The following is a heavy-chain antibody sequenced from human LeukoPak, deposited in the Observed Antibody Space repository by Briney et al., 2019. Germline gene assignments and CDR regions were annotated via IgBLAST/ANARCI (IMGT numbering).Heavy chain of an antibody. J-gene: IGHJ3*02. Sequence: PGGSLRLSCAASGFTFSSYAMSWVRQAPGKGLEWVSAISGSGGSTYYADSVKGRFTISRDNSKNTLYLQMNSLRAEDTAVYYCAKLTYYDFWSGHDAFDIWGQGTMVTVSS. CDR1: GFTFSSYA. CDR3: AKLTYYDFWSGHDAFDI. D-gene: IGHD3-3*01. CDR2: ISGSGGST. V-gene: IGHV3-23*01.